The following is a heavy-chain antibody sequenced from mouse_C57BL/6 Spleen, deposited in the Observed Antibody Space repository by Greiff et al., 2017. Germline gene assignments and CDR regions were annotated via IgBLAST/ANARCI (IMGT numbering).Heavy chain of an antibody. CDR1: GYTFTSYW. J-gene: IGHJ2*01. Sequence: VQLQQPGAELVMPGASVKLSCKASGYTFTSYWMHWVKQRPGQGLEWIGEIDPSDSYTNYNQKFKGKSTLTVDKSSSTAYMQRSSLTSEDSAVYYCARIYYDYFDYWGQGTTLTVSS. V-gene: IGHV1-69*01. CDR3: ARIYYDYFDY. D-gene: IGHD2-4*01. CDR2: IDPSDSYT.